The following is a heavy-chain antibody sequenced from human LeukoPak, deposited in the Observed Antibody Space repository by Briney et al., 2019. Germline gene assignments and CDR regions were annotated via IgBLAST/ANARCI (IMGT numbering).Heavy chain of an antibody. Sequence: SQTLSLTCATSGDSVTSNTAAWNWIRQSPSRGLEWLGRTYYRSRWYNEYALSVKSRITINPDTSKNQFSLQLNSATPEDTAVYYCARVTEKQYLPFAPWGRGTLVTVSS. V-gene: IGHV6-1*01. CDR3: ARVTEKQYLPFAP. D-gene: IGHD6-19*01. CDR1: GDSVTSNTAA. J-gene: IGHJ5*02. CDR2: TYYRSRWYN.